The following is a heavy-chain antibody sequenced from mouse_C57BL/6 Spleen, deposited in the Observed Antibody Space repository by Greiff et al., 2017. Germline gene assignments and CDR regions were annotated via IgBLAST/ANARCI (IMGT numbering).Heavy chain of an antibody. Sequence: EVKLQESGPGLVKPSQSLSLTCSVTGYSITSGYYWNWIRQFPGNKLEWMGYISYDGSNNYNPSLKNRISITRDTSKNQFFLKLNSVTTEDTATYYCASYGSVRDYYAMDYWGQGTSVTVSS. J-gene: IGHJ4*01. CDR1: GYSITSGYY. CDR3: ASYGSVRDYYAMDY. V-gene: IGHV3-6*01. CDR2: ISYDGSN. D-gene: IGHD1-1*02.